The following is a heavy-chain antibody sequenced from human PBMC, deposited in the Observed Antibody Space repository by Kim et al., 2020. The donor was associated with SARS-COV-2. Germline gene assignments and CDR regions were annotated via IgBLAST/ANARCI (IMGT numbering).Heavy chain of an antibody. D-gene: IGHD3-3*01. Sequence: DDKTYYADSVKGRFSISRDNFKSTLYLQLNSLRAEDTAVYYCAKQFLMGGWGQGTLVTVSS. J-gene: IGHJ4*02. V-gene: IGHV3-23*01. CDR2: DDKT. CDR3: AKQFLMGG.